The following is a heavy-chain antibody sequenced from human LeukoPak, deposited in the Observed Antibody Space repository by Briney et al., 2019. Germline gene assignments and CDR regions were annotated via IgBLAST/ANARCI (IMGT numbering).Heavy chain of an antibody. CDR1: GGSISSYY. CDR3: ARENTGSYREFDY. V-gene: IGHV4-4*07. J-gene: IGHJ4*02. CDR2: IYSGGST. D-gene: IGHD1-26*01. Sequence: SETLSLTCTVSGGSISSYYWSWIRQPAGKGLEWIGRIYSGGSTNCNPSLKSRVTMSVDSSNNQFSLKLSSVTAADTAVFYCARENTGSYREFDYWGQGTLVTVSS.